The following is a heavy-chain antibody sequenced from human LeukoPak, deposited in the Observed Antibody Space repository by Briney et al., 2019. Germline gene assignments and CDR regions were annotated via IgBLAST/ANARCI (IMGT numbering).Heavy chain of an antibody. CDR2: IYYSGST. Sequence: PSETLSLTCTVSGGSISSYYWSWIRQPPGKGLEWIGYIYYSGSTNYNPSLKSRVTISVDTSKNQFSLKLSSVTAADTAVYYCARGYDYGNYYMDVWGKGTTVTVSS. CDR3: ARGYDYGNYYMDV. CDR1: GGSISSYY. V-gene: IGHV4-59*01. D-gene: IGHD4-17*01. J-gene: IGHJ6*03.